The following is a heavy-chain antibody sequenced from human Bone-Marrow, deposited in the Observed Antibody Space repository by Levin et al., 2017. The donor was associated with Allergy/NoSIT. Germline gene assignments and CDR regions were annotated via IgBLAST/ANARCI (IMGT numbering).Heavy chain of an antibody. D-gene: IGHD5-24*01. CDR3: ARGGDGYHSGH. CDR2: ISTKSNRT. Sequence: PGASVKVSCKASGDTFTDHGISWVRQAPGQGLEWMGWISTKSNRTHFGEKFEGRVTMTRDTSSRTAYMELRSLRSDDTAVYYCARGGDGYHSGHWGQGTLVTVSS. CDR1: GDTFTDHG. J-gene: IGHJ1*01. V-gene: IGHV1-18*04.